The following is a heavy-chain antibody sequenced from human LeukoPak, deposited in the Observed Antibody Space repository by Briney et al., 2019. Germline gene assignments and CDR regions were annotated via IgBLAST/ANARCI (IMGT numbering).Heavy chain of an antibody. V-gene: IGHV3-7*01. CDR3: TRWARYCSGGSCYSWFDP. CDR1: GFTFSSYW. Sequence: PGGSLRLSCAASGFTFSSYWMSWVRQAPGKGLEWVANMKLDGSEEYYVDSVKGRFTISRDNAKNSLYLQMSSLRVDDTAVYYCTRWARYCSGGSCYSWFDPWGQGTLVTVSS. J-gene: IGHJ5*02. D-gene: IGHD2-15*01. CDR2: MKLDGSEE.